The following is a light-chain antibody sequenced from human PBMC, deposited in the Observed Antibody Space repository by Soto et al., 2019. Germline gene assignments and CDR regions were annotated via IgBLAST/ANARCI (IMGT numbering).Light chain of an antibody. Sequence: DIQMTQSPSTLSASVGDRVTISCRASQSFTTWLAWYQQKPGKAPRLLIYKASSLEGRVPSRFSGSGSGTEFTLTISSLQPDDFASYYCQQYDSYPGTFGQGTKVEIK. CDR3: QQYDSYPGT. CDR2: KAS. J-gene: IGKJ1*01. CDR1: QSFTTW. V-gene: IGKV1-5*03.